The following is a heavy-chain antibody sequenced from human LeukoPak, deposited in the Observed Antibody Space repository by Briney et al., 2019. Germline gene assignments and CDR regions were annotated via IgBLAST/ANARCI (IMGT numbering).Heavy chain of an antibody. CDR1: GFTFSSYS. CDR3: ARDSHYDFWGGYYRTQGDFDY. J-gene: IGHJ4*02. V-gene: IGHV3-21*01. Sequence: GGSLRLSCAASGFTFSSYSMNWVRQAPGKGLEWVSSISSSSSYIYYADSVKGRFTISRDNAKNSLYLQMNSLRAEDTAAYYCARDSHYDFWGGYYRTQGDFDYWGQGTLVTVSS. D-gene: IGHD3-3*01. CDR2: ISSSSSYI.